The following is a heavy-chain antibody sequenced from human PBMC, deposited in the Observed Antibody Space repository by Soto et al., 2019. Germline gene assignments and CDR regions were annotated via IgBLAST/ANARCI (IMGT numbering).Heavy chain of an antibody. J-gene: IGHJ5*02. CDR3: ARAGGNFDP. Sequence: QVQLQESGPGLVKPSETLSLTCTVSGGSISGHYWGWIRQPPGKAPEWIGQIFYSGGNSYNPSLAGRVTISVDTAKNQFSMKLSSMTAADTAVYYCARAGGNFDPWGQGTLVTVS. V-gene: IGHV4-59*11. CDR1: GGSISGHY. CDR2: IFYSGGN.